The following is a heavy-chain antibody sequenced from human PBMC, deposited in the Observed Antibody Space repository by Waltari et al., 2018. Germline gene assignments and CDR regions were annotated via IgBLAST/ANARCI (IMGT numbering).Heavy chain of an antibody. J-gene: IGHJ4*02. CDR3: ASLEYSSSRDDY. V-gene: IGHV3-30-3*01. D-gene: IGHD6-6*01. Sequence: QVQLVESGGGVVQPGRSLRLSCAAPGFTFSSVALHWVRQAPGKGLEWVAVISYDGSNKYYADSVKGRFTISRDNSKNTLYLQMNSLRAEDTAVYYCASLEYSSSRDDYWGQGTLVTVSS. CDR1: GFTFSSVA. CDR2: ISYDGSNK.